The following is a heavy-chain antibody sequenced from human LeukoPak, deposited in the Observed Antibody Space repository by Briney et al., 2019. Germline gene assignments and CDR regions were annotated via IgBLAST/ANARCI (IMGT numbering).Heavy chain of an antibody. V-gene: IGHV4-4*02. D-gene: IGHD2-2*01. CDR3: ARQRPAAALGP. Sequence: SETLSLTCAVSGGSISSSNWWSWVRQPPGKGLEWIGNIYYSGSTYYNPSLKSRVTISVDTSKNQFSLKLSSVTAADTAVYYCARQRPAAALGPWGQGTLVTVSS. CDR1: GGSISSSNW. J-gene: IGHJ5*02. CDR2: IYYSGST.